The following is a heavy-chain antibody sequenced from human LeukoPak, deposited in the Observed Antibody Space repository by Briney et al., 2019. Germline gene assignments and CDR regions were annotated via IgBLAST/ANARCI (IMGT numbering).Heavy chain of an antibody. J-gene: IGHJ4*02. CDR2: IYTSGST. D-gene: IGHD6-19*01. V-gene: IGHV4-4*07. Sequence: PETPSLTCTVSRGSLSSDYWSWIRQPARKRLQWIGRIYTSGSTNYNPSLKSRVTMSVDTSKNQFSLKLTSVTAADTAVYYCARGISGWYLFDYWGQGTLVTVSS. CDR1: RGSLSSDY. CDR3: ARGISGWYLFDY.